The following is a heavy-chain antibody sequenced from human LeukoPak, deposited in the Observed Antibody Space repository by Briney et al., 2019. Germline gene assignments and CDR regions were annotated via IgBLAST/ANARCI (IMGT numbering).Heavy chain of an antibody. J-gene: IGHJ6*02. CDR1: GGTFSSYA. CDR3: ARDSSTSGSPAGPMGSTMAHSDYYYYGMDV. CDR2: IIPIFGTA. Sequence: ASVKVSCKASGGTFSSYAIGWVRQAPGQGLEWMGGIIPIFGTANYAQKFQGRVTITADESTSTAYMELSSLRSEDTAVYYCARDSSTSGSPAGPMGSTMAHSDYYYYGMDVWGQGTTVTVSS. V-gene: IGHV1-69*13. D-gene: IGHD3-10*01.